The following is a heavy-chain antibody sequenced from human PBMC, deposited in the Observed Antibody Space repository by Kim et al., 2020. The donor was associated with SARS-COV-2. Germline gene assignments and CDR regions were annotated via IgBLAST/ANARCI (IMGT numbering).Heavy chain of an antibody. J-gene: IGHJ5*02. CDR1: GGSISSYY. V-gene: IGHV4-59*13. CDR3: ARAPSLVWFDP. CDR2: IYYSGST. D-gene: IGHD2-2*01. Sequence: SETLSLTCTVSGGSISSYYWIWIRQPPGKGLEWIGYIYYSGSTNYNPSLKSRVTISVDTSKNQFSLKLSSVTAADTAVYYCARAPSLVWFDPWGQGTLVTVSS.